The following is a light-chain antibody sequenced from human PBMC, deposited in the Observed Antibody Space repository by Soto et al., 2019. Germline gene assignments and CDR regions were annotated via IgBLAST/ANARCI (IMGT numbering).Light chain of an antibody. CDR2: GAS. CDR3: LQDYNYPYT. J-gene: IGKJ2*01. V-gene: IGKV1-6*01. CDR1: QDIKDD. Sequence: AIQLAQSPSSLSASVGDTVTITCRASQDIKDDLGWYQQKPGEAPKLLIYGASNLQGGVPSRFSGSGSGTGFTLTISSPQPEDFATYDCLQDYNYPYTFGQGTKLEIK.